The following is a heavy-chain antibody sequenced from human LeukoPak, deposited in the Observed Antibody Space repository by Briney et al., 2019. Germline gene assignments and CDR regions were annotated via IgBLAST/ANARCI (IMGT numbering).Heavy chain of an antibody. CDR2: ISAYNGNT. J-gene: IGHJ6*03. CDR1: GYTFTSYG. CDR3: ARDRVVDYCSGGSCSHYYYYMDV. Sequence: ASVRVSCKASGYTFTSYGISWVRQAPGQGLEWMGWISAYNGNTNYAQKLQGRVTMTTDTSTSTAYMELRSLRSDDTAVYYCARDRVVDYCSGGSCSHYYYYMDVWGKGTTVTISS. D-gene: IGHD2-15*01. V-gene: IGHV1-18*01.